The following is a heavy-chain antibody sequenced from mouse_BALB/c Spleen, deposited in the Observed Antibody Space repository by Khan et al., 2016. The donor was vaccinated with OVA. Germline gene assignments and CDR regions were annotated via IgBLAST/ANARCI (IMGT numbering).Heavy chain of an antibody. CDR3: ARGGYYGIWYFDV. Sequence: VRLQQSGPELVKPGASVKMSCKASGYTFTSYVMHWVKQKPGQGLEWIGYINPYNDGTKYNEKFKGKATRTSDKSSSTAYMELSSLTSEDSAVYYCARGGYYGIWYFDVWGEGTTVNVSS. CDR2: INPYNDGT. CDR1: GYTFTSYV. V-gene: IGHV1S136*01. D-gene: IGHD2-1*01. J-gene: IGHJ1*01.